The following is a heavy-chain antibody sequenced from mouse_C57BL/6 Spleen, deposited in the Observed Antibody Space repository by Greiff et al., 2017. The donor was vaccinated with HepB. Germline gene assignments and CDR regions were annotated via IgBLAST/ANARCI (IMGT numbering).Heavy chain of an antibody. CDR3: TLYGRGDYYAMDY. Sequence: QVQLQQSGAELVKPGASVKMSCKASGYTFTSYWITWVKQRPGQGLEWIGDIYPGSGSTNYNEKFKSKATLTVDTSSSTAYMQLSSLTSEDSAVYYCTLYGRGDYYAMDYWGQGTSVTVSS. D-gene: IGHD1-1*01. CDR1: GYTFTSYW. J-gene: IGHJ4*01. V-gene: IGHV1-55*01. CDR2: IYPGSGST.